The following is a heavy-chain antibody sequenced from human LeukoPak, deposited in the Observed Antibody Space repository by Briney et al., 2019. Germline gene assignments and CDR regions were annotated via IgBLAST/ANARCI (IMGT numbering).Heavy chain of an antibody. CDR1: GFTFSSYS. Sequence: RTGGSLRLSCAASGFTFSSYSMNWVRQAPGKGLEWVSYISSSSSTIYYADSVKGRFTISRDNSKNTLYLQMNSLRAEDTAVYYRARGPGPVWFGELSYPYWGQGTLVTVSS. CDR2: ISSSSSTI. D-gene: IGHD3-10*01. CDR3: ARGPGPVWFGELSYPY. J-gene: IGHJ4*02. V-gene: IGHV3-48*01.